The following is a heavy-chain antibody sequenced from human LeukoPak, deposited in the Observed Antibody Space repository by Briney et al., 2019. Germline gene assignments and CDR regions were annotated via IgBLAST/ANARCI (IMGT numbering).Heavy chain of an antibody. CDR2: VYSDDIR. D-gene: IGHD3-16*01. CDR1: GVAVSSSY. Sequence: GGSLRLSCAASGVAVSSSYMSWVRQAPGKGLEWVSIVYSDDIRYYLDSVKGRFSISRDTSRNTLYLQMNSLRAEDTAVYYCTRDSTTFRFGYWGQGTLVTVSS. CDR3: TRDSTTFRFGY. J-gene: IGHJ4*02. V-gene: IGHV3-53*01.